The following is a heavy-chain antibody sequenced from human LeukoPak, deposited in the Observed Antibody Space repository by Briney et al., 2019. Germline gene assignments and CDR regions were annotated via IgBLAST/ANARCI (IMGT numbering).Heavy chain of an antibody. D-gene: IGHD4-17*01. J-gene: IGHJ3*02. CDR1: GFTFSDYY. CDR2: IYSGGST. CDR3: ARDSPSVAFDI. V-gene: IGHV3-53*01. Sequence: PGGSLRLSCAASGFTFSDYYMSWVRQAPGKGLEWVPVIYSGGSTYYADSVKGRFTISRDDSKNTLYLQMNSLRAEDTAVYYCARDSPSVAFDIWGQGTMVTVSS.